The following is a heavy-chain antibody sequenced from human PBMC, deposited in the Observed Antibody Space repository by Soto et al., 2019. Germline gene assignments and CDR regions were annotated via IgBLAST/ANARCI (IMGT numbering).Heavy chain of an antibody. CDR1: GFTFSSYW. CDR3: ARDFPYYDILTGYYSLYYFDY. D-gene: IGHD3-9*01. J-gene: IGHJ4*02. CDR2: INSDGSST. Sequence: GGSLRLSCAASGFTFSSYWMHWVRQAPGKGLVWVSRINSDGSSTSYADSVKGRFTISRDNAKNTLYLQMNSLRAEDTAVYYCARDFPYYDILTGYYSLYYFDYWGQGTLVTVSS. V-gene: IGHV3-74*01.